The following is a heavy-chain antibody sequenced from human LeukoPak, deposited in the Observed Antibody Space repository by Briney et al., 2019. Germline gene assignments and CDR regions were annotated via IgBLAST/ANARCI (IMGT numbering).Heavy chain of an antibody. D-gene: IGHD3-22*01. Sequence: GGSLRLSCAASGFIFNNYWMTWVRQAPGTGLEWVANINQDGSETNYVDSVRGRFTISRDNAKNSLYLQMSSLRVEDTAVYYCARASGDRSPRGAFGYWGQGTLVTVSS. V-gene: IGHV3-7*03. J-gene: IGHJ4*02. CDR1: GFIFNNYW. CDR3: ARASGDRSPRGAFGY. CDR2: INQDGSET.